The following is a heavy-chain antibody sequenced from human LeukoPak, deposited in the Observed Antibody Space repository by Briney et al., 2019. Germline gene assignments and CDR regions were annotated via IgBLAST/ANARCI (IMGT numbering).Heavy chain of an antibody. Sequence: SETLSLTCTVSGGSISTTNYYWGWIRQSPGKGLEWFGCVYYSGSTYYNPSLKSRVTISVDTSQNQFSLQLTSVTAADTAVYYCARVRCSGGSCPYYYYYYYMDVWGKGTTVTVSS. V-gene: IGHV4-39*07. CDR2: VYYSGST. CDR1: GGSISTTNYY. CDR3: ARVRCSGGSCPYYYYYYYMDV. J-gene: IGHJ6*03. D-gene: IGHD2-15*01.